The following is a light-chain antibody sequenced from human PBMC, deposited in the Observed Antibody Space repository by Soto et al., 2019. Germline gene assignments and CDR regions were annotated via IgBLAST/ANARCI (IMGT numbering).Light chain of an antibody. CDR2: EVS. CDR3: SSYTTSGTTEYV. CDR1: SSDVGSSQY. J-gene: IGLJ1*01. V-gene: IGLV2-14*01. Sequence: QSALTQPASVSGSPGQSITISCTGSSSDVGSSQYVSWYQQHPGKAPKVIIYEVSNRPSGFSNRFSGSKSGNTASLTISALQAEDEADYYCSSYTTSGTTEYVFGTGTKLTVL.